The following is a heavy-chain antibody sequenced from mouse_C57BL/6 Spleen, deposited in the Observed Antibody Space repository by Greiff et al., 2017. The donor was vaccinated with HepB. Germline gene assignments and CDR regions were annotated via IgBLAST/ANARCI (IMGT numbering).Heavy chain of an antibody. V-gene: IGHV1-18*01. J-gene: IGHJ2*01. Sequence: EVKVVESGPELVKPGASVKIPCKASGYTFTDYNMDWVKQSHGKSLEWIGDINPNNGGTIYNQKFKGKATLTVDKSSSTAYMELRSLTSEDTAVYYCARKEYYFDYWGQGTTLTVSS. CDR1: GYTFTDYN. CDR3: ARKEYYFDY. CDR2: INPNNGGT.